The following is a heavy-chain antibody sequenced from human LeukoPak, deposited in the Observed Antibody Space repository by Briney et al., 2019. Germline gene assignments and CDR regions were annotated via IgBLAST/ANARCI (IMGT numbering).Heavy chain of an antibody. J-gene: IGHJ4*02. D-gene: IGHD3-22*01. Sequence: SETLSLTCTVSGGSISSSSYYWGWIRQPPGKGLEWIGSIYYSGSTYYNPSLKSRVTISVDTSKNQFSLKLCSVTAADTAVYYCARLSYYYDSSGYYLTHFDYRGQGTLVTVSS. CDR2: IYYSGST. CDR3: ARLSYYYDSSGYYLTHFDY. CDR1: GGSISSSSYY. V-gene: IGHV4-39*07.